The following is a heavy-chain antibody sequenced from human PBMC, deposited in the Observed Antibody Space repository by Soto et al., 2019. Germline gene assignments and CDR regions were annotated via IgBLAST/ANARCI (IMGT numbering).Heavy chain of an antibody. CDR1: GTSISSNFW. V-gene: IGHV4-4*02. CDR3: ARHVGVAGTRGFDY. Sequence: QVQLQESGPGLVKPSGTLSLTCAVSGTSISSNFWWSWVRQPPGKGLEWIGEAHPGGTTNYNPSLESRVTISVDKSNNQLSLNLNSLTAADTAVFFCARHVGVAGTRGFDYWGQGVLVAVSS. D-gene: IGHD6-19*01. J-gene: IGHJ4*02. CDR2: AHPGGTT.